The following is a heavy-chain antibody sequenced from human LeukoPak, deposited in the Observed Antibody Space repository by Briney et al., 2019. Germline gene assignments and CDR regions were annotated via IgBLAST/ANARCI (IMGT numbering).Heavy chain of an antibody. D-gene: IGHD6-13*01. CDR2: IYYSGST. CDR3: ARDQGIAAAGSYFDY. CDR1: GGSISSYY. Sequence: SETLSLTCTVSGGSISSYYWSWIRQPPGKGLEWIGYIYYSGSTYYNPSLKSRVTISVDTSKNQFSLKLSSVTAADTAVYYCARDQGIAAAGSYFDYWGQGTLVTVSS. V-gene: IGHV4-59*12. J-gene: IGHJ4*02.